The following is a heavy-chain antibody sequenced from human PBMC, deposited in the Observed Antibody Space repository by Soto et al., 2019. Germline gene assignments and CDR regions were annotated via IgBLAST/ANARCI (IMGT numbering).Heavy chain of an antibody. D-gene: IGHD2-15*01. CDR1: GFTVSSNY. CDR2: IYSGGST. CDR3: ARGRYCGGSCAPGATFDY. Sequence: GGSLRLSCAASGFTVSSNYMSWVRQAPGKGLEWVSVIYSGGSTYYADSVKGRFTISRHNSKNTLYLQMNSLRAEDTAVYYCARGRYCGGSCAPGATFDYWGQGTLVTVSS. V-gene: IGHV3-53*04. J-gene: IGHJ4*02.